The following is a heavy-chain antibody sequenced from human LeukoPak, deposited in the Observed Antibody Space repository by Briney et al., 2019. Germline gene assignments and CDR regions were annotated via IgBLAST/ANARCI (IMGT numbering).Heavy chain of an antibody. V-gene: IGHV4-4*07. CDR2: IYTSGST. CDR3: ARAAYCGGDCYPYYFDY. D-gene: IGHD2-21*01. J-gene: IGHJ4*02. Sequence: SETLSLTCAVSGGSISSYYWSWIRQPAGKGLEWIGRIYTSGSTNYNPSLKSRVTMSVDTSKNQFSLKLSSVTAADTAVYYCARAAYCGGDCYPYYFDYWGQGTLVTVSS. CDR1: GGSISSYY.